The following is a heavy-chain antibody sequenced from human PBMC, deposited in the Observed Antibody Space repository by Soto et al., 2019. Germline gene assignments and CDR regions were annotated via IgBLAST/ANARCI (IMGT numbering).Heavy chain of an antibody. CDR3: ARENSPELHTYYYYYMDV. J-gene: IGHJ6*03. V-gene: IGHV3-11*01. D-gene: IGHD1-7*01. Sequence: QVQLVESGGGLVKPGGSLRLSCAASGFTFSDYYMSWIRQAPGKGLEWVSYIGSSGSTIYYADSVKGRFTISRDNAKNSLYLQMNSLTAEDTAVYYCARENSPELHTYYYYYMDVWGKGTTVTVSS. CDR1: GFTFSDYY. CDR2: IGSSGSTI.